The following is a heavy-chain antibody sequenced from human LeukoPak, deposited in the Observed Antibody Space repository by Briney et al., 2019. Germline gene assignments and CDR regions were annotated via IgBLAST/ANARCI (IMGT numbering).Heavy chain of an antibody. Sequence: ASVKVSCKASGYTFTSYYMHWVRQAPGQGLEWMGIINPSGGSTSYAQKFQGSVTMTRDTSTSTVYMELSGLRSEDTAVYYCARDKGGYPYDYWGQGTLVTVSS. CDR1: GYTFTSYY. CDR3: ARDKGGYPYDY. D-gene: IGHD3-22*01. V-gene: IGHV1-46*01. J-gene: IGHJ4*02. CDR2: INPSGGST.